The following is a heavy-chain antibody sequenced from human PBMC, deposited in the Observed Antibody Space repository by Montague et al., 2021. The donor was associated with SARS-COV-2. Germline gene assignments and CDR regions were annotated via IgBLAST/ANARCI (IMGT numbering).Heavy chain of an antibody. V-gene: IGHV3-11*01. D-gene: IGHD3-10*01. CDR2: IAISGTTI. CDR1: GFTFSDYY. Sequence: LSCAASGFTFSDYYMSWIRQAPGKGLEWLSYIAISGTTIYYADSVKARVTISRNDAENSLYLQMNSLRAEDTAVYYCARGRGSYYVPYYYYYAMDVWGQGTTVTVSS. J-gene: IGHJ6*02. CDR3: ARGRGSYYVPYYYYYAMDV.